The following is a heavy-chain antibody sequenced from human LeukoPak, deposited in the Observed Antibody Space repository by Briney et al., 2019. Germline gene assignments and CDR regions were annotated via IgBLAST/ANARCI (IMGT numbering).Heavy chain of an antibody. V-gene: IGHV4-59*01. J-gene: IGHJ4*02. D-gene: IGHD3-22*01. CDR1: GGSISSYY. Sequence: SETLSLTCTVSGGSISSYYWSWIRQPPGKGLEWIGYIYYSGSTNYNPSLKSRVTISVDTSKNQFSLKLSSVTAADTAVYYCARSKEYYYVSSGYQPLFFFDYWGQGTLVTVSS. CDR3: ARSKEYYYVSSGYQPLFFFDY. CDR2: IYYSGST.